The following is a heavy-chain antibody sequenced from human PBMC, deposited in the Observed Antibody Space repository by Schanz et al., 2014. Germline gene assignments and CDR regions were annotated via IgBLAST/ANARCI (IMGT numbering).Heavy chain of an antibody. J-gene: IGHJ5*02. CDR1: GFTLSSYA. D-gene: IGHD2-21*01. Sequence: VQLLESGGGLVRPGRSLRLSCAAYGFTLSSYAMHWVRQAPGKGLEWVAVISYDGRNKYYADSVKGRFTISRDNSKNTLYLQMNSLRAEDTAVYYCARDLEGYDGGGGGFDPWGQGTLVTVSS. CDR2: ISYDGRNK. CDR3: ARDLEGYDGGGGGFDP. V-gene: IGHV3-30-3*01.